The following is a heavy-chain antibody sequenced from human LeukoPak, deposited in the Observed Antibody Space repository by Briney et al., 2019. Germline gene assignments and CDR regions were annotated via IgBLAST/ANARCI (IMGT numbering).Heavy chain of an antibody. J-gene: IGHJ4*02. D-gene: IGHD3-16*01. CDR3: ARSPYFGDYYFDY. Sequence: GESLKISCKGSGYSFNTYWIGWVRQMPGKGLEWMGIIYPGDSDTKYSPSFQGQVTISADKSISTAYLQWSSLKASDTAMYYCARSPYFGDYYFDYWGQGTLVTVSS. V-gene: IGHV5-51*01. CDR1: GYSFNTYW. CDR2: IYPGDSDT.